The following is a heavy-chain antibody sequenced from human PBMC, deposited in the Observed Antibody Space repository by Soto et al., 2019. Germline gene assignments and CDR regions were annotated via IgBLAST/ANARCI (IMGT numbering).Heavy chain of an antibody. V-gene: IGHV4-34*01. CDR1: GGSFSGYY. Sequence: QVQLQQWGAGLLKPSETLSLTCAVYGGSFSGYYWSWIRQPPGKGLEWIGEINHSGSTNYNPSLKRRVTISVDTSRDHFALKLSSVTAADTAVYYCARGVTFFGVVIPSRWFAPWGQGTLVTVSS. CDR3: ARGVTFFGVVIPSRWFAP. D-gene: IGHD3-3*01. CDR2: INHSGST. J-gene: IGHJ5*02.